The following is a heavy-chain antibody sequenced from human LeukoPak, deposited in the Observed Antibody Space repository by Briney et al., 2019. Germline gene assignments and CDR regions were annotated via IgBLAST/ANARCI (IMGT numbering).Heavy chain of an antibody. CDR2: TSSSGSTI. J-gene: IGHJ3*02. V-gene: IGHV3-11*04. D-gene: IGHD2-2*01. CDR1: GFTFSDYY. CDR3: ARVWDIVVVPAAIAAAFDI. Sequence: GGSLRLSCAASGFTFSDYYTSWIRQAPGKGLEWVSYTSSSGSTIYYADSVKGRFTISRDNAKNSLYLQMNSLRAEDTAVYYCARVWDIVVVPAAIAAAFDIWGQGTMVTVSS.